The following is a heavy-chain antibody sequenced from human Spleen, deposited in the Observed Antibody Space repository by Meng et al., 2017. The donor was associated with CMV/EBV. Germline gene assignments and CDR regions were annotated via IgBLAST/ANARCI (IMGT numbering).Heavy chain of an antibody. Sequence: GYTFTSYYMSWVRQAPGQRLEWMGIINPRAGSTTYAQKFQGRVTMTRDTSTSTVYMEMSSLRSEDTAVYYCARAPLRGYSYGTDYWGQGTLVTVSS. CDR3: ARAPLRGYSYGTDY. J-gene: IGHJ4*02. D-gene: IGHD5-18*01. CDR1: GYTFTSYY. CDR2: INPRAGST. V-gene: IGHV1-46*01.